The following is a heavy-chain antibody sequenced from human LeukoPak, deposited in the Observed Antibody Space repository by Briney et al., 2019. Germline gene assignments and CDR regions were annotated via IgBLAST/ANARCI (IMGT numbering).Heavy chain of an antibody. J-gene: IGHJ4*02. Sequence: SETLSLTCTVSDDSISRYYWSWIRQPPGKGLEWIGYIYYNGYTNYNPSLKSRVSILVDTSKSQFSLRLSSVTAADTAVYYCARDARGSSHLDFWGQGTLVTVSS. CDR2: IYYNGYT. CDR1: DDSISRYY. D-gene: IGHD6-13*01. CDR3: ARDARGSSHLDF. V-gene: IGHV4-59*01.